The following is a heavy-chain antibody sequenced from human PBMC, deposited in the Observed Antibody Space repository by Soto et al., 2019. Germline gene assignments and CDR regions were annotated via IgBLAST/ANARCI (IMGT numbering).Heavy chain of an antibody. CDR2: MFYSGST. CDR1: GGSISSSSHY. V-gene: IGHV4-39*01. CDR3: TRVDSYDILTGYYNFDR. D-gene: IGHD3-9*01. Sequence: SETLSLTCSVSGGSISSSSHYWGWIRQPPGKGLEWIASMFYSGSTYYNPSLKSRVTMSVDTSKNQFSLNLSSVTAADTAVYYCTRVDSYDILTGYYNFDRWGHGTLVTVSS. J-gene: IGHJ4*01.